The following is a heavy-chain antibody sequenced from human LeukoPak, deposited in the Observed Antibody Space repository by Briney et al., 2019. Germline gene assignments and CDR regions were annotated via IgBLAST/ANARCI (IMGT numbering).Heavy chain of an antibody. V-gene: IGHV3-21*01. J-gene: IGHJ4*02. CDR3: ARGGGNYGDYSTSVDY. CDR1: GFTFSSYS. D-gene: IGHD4-17*01. CDR2: ISSSSSYI. Sequence: PGGSLRLSCAASGFTFSSYSMNWVRQAPGKGLEWVSSISSSSSYIYYADSVKGRFTISRDNAKNSLYLQMNSLRAEDTAVYYCARGGGNYGDYSTSVDYWGQGTLVTVSS.